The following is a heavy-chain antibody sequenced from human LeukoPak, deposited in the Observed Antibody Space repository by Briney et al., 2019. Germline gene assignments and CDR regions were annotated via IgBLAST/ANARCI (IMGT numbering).Heavy chain of an antibody. V-gene: IGHV1-2*02. J-gene: IGHJ4*02. D-gene: IGHD5-18*01. CDR1: GYTFTGYY. Sequence: WASVTVSCKASGYTFTGYYMHWVRQAPGQGLAWMGWINPNSGGTNYAQKFQGRVTMTRDTSISTAYTELSRLRSDDTAVYYCARGRIRPPKYYFDYWGQGTLVTVSS. CDR2: INPNSGGT. CDR3: ARGRIRPPKYYFDY.